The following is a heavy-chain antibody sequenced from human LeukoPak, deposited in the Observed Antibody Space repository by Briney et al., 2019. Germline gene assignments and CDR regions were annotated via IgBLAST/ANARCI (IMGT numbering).Heavy chain of an antibody. V-gene: IGHV4-30-2*01. CDR3: ARERIPFRGSGGYFDY. CDR2: IYHSGST. J-gene: IGHJ4*02. Sequence: SETLSLTCTVSGGSISSGGYYWSWIRQPPGKGLEWIGYIYHSGSTYYNPSLKSRVTISVDRSKNQFSLKLSSVTAADTAVYYCARERIPFRGSGGYFDYWGQGTLVTVSS. D-gene: IGHD3-10*01. CDR1: GGSISSGGYY.